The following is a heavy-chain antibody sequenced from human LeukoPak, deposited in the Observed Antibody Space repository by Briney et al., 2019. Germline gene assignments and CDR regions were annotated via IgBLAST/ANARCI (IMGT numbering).Heavy chain of an antibody. Sequence: TPSETLSLTCTVSGGSISSSSYYWGWIRQPPGKGLEWIGSIYYSGSTYYNPSLKSQVTISVDTSKNQFSLRLTSVTAADTAVYYCARQTGSGLFILPGGQGTLVTVSS. CDR2: IYYSGST. V-gene: IGHV4-39*01. CDR1: GGSISSSSYY. D-gene: IGHD3/OR15-3a*01. J-gene: IGHJ4*02. CDR3: ARQTGSGLFILP.